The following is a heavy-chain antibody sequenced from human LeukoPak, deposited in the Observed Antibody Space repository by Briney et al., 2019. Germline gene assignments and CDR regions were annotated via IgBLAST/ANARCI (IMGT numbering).Heavy chain of an antibody. Sequence: SSETLSLTCTVSGGSISSYYWSWIRQSPGKGLECIGYIHYTGSTNYNPSLKSRVTISVDTSKNQFSLKLSSVTAAGTAVYYCARVGLDIVAYYFDYWGQGTLVTVSS. CDR2: IHYTGST. D-gene: IGHD5-12*01. J-gene: IGHJ4*02. V-gene: IGHV4-59*01. CDR3: ARVGLDIVAYYFDY. CDR1: GGSISSYY.